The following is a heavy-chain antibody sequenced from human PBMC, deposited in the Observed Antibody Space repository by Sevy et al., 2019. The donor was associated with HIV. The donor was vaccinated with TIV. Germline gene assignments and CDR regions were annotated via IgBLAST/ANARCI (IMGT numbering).Heavy chain of an antibody. D-gene: IGHD3-3*01. CDR2: LILLVT. CDR3: ATVLQGVFDC. J-gene: IGHJ4*02. V-gene: IGHV3-13*01. Sequence: GGSLRLSYVASGFTFSSYDMHWVRQSTGKVCSGSQILILLVTHIFQSPLRADSASPEKMPRSREHAKDSFFLQRNSLRAVDTAVYHCATVLQGVFDCWGQGTLVTVSS. CDR1: GFTFSSYD.